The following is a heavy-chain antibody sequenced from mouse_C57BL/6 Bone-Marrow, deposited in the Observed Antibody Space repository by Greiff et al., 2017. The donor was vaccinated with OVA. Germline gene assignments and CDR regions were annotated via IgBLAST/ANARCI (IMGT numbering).Heavy chain of an antibody. CDR3: TRGYGSFYAMDY. CDR2: IDPENGDT. J-gene: IGHJ4*01. Sequence: EVKLMESGAELVRPGASVKLSCTASGFNIKDDYMHWVKQRPEQGLEWIGWIDPENGDTEYASKFQGKATITADTSSNTAYLQLSSLTSEDTAVYYCTRGYGSFYAMDYWGQGTSVTVSS. V-gene: IGHV14-4*01. D-gene: IGHD1-1*01. CDR1: GFNIKDDY.